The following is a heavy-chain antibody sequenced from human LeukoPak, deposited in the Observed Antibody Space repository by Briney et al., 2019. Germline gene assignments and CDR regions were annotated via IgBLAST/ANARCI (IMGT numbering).Heavy chain of an antibody. J-gene: IGHJ3*02. D-gene: IGHD3-3*01. CDR3: ATYYDFWSGYYTGPLDAFDI. CDR1: GYTFTSYA. CDR2: INAGNGNT. V-gene: IGHV1-3*01. Sequence: ASVKVSCKASGYTFTSYAMHWVRQAPGQRLEWMGWINAGNGNTKYSQKFQGRVTITRDTSASTAYMELSSLRSEDTAVYYCATYYDFWSGYYTGPLDAFDIWGQGTMVTVSS.